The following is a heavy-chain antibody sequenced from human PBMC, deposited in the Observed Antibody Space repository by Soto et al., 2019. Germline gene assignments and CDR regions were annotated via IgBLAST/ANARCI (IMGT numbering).Heavy chain of an antibody. J-gene: IGHJ4*02. CDR3: ARGSPYLWRGYYFDY. D-gene: IGHD3-3*01. Sequence: QVQLQQWGAGLLKPSETLSLTCAVYGGSFSGYYWSWIRQPPGKGLEWIGEINHSGSTNYNPSLKRRATIAVDTSKNQCSRKLSSVTAADTAVDDCARGSPYLWRGYYFDYWGQGTLVTVSS. V-gene: IGHV4-34*01. CDR2: INHSGST. CDR1: GGSFSGYY.